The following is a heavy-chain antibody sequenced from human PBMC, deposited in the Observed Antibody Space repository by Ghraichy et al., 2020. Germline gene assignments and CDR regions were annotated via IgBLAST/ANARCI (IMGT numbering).Heavy chain of an antibody. CDR1: GYSISSGYF. Sequence: SETLSLTCTVSGYSISSGYFWGWIRQSPGRELQWIGSISHRGSAYYSLSLGYRVTISRDTSKNQFSLQLSSVTAADTAVYYCARGGTPAYKYYFGLDVWGQGITVTVS. D-gene: IGHD5-24*01. J-gene: IGHJ6*02. CDR3: ARGGTPAYKYYFGLDV. V-gene: IGHV4-38-2*02. CDR2: ISHRGSA.